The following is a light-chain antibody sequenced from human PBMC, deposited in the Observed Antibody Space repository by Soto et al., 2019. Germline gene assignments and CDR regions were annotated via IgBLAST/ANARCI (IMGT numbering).Light chain of an antibody. V-gene: IGLV1-51*01. J-gene: IGLJ1*01. CDR3: GSWDSRMSDHV. Sequence: QAVLRQPPSVSAARGQKVTISCSGSSANIGGNSVSWYQQLPGTAPKLLIYDDNKRPSGIPDRFSGSKYGTSATLRITGFQTGDEADYYCGSWDSRMSDHVFGTGTKV. CDR1: SANIGGNS. CDR2: DDN.